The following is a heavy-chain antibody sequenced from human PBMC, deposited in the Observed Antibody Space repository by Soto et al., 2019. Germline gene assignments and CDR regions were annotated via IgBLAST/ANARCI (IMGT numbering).Heavy chain of an antibody. J-gene: IGHJ4*02. CDR1: GFTVTTNS. CDR3: AREATMGRLVAMTGY. V-gene: IGHV3-66*01. D-gene: IGHD5-12*01. Sequence: DGQLVESGGGLVQPGGSLRLSCVVSGFTVTTNSMSWVRQAPGKGLEWVSIIYSGGSTYYADSVKGRFTISRDNSKNMLYLQMNSLRAEDTAVYYCAREATMGRLVAMTGYWGQGTLVTVSS. CDR2: IYSGGST.